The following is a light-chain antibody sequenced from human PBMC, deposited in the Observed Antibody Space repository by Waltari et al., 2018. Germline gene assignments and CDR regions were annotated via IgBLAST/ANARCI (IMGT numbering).Light chain of an antibody. J-gene: IGKJ2*01. CDR3: QQYGSSPMYT. Sequence: EIVLTQFPGTLSLSPGERATLSCRASQSVSSSFLAWYQQKPGQAPSLLIYGASSRATGIPDRFSGSWSVTDFTLTISRLEPEEFAVYYCQQYGSSPMYTFGQGTKLEIK. V-gene: IGKV3-20*01. CDR1: QSVSSSF. CDR2: GAS.